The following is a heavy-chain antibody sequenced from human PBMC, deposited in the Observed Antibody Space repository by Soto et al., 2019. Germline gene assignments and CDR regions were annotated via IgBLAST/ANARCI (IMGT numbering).Heavy chain of an antibody. CDR1: GFTFRSYV. CDR2: ISFDGNKK. D-gene: IGHD2-8*01. J-gene: IGHJ4*02. CDR3: AKGSQIMATPVGDH. Sequence: QVQLVESGGGVVQPGTSLRLSCEASGFTFRSYVIHWVRQAPGKGLDWLAGISFDGNKKYYGESVKDRFTISIDNSRNTVALHMTSLRSDDTGVYYCAKGSQIMATPVGDHWGQGTLVTVSS. V-gene: IGHV3-30*18.